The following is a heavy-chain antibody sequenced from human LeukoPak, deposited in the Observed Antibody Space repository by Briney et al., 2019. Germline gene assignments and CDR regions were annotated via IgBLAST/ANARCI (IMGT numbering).Heavy chain of an antibody. Sequence: ASVKVSCKASGGTFSSYAISWVRQAPGQGLEWMGGIIPIFGTANYAQKFQGRVTITTDESTSTAYMELSSLRSEDTAVYYCARDSAVVVVAATPWYYYMDVWGKGTTVTVSS. J-gene: IGHJ6*03. CDR1: GGTFSSYA. CDR3: ARDSAVVVVAATPWYYYMDV. D-gene: IGHD2-15*01. CDR2: IIPIFGTA. V-gene: IGHV1-69*05.